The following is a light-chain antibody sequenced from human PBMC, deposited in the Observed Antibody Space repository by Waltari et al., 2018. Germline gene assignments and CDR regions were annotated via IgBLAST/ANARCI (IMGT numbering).Light chain of an antibody. CDR3: QQYYAIPLT. CDR2: WSS. CDR1: ETVLYSPKNQNF. Sequence: DIVLTQSPDSLAVSLGERATIDCRSSETVLYSPKNQNFLAWYQQRPGQPPKLLISWSSTRQSGVPDRFVGSGSGTYFTLTITSLQAEDVAVYYCQQYYAIPLTFGGGTKVAIK. V-gene: IGKV4-1*01. J-gene: IGKJ4*01.